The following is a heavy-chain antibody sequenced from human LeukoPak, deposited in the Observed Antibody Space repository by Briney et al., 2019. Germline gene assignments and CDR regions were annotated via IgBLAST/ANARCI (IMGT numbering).Heavy chain of an antibody. CDR2: IYYSGST. J-gene: IGHJ3*02. D-gene: IGHD6-19*01. CDR3: ARGIGYSWGWYPKTDAFDI. V-gene: IGHV4-59*01. Sequence: PSETLSLTCAVYGGSFSGYYWSWIRQPPGKGLEWIGYIYYSGSTNYNPSLKSRVTISVDTSKNQFSLKLSSVTAADTAVYYCARGIGYSWGWYPKTDAFDIWGQGTMVTVSS. CDR1: GGSFSGYY.